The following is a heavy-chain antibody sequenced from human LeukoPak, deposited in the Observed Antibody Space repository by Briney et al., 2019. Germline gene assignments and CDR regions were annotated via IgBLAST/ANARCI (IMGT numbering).Heavy chain of an antibody. V-gene: IGHV1-18*01. Sequence: ASVKVSCKASGYTFTSYGTSWVRRAPGQGLEWMGWISAYNGNTNYAQKLQGRVTMTTDTSTSTAYMKLRSLRSDDTAVYYCARNTYYDFWSGYRNNWFDPWGQGTLVTVSS. CDR2: ISAYNGNT. J-gene: IGHJ5*02. CDR3: ARNTYYDFWSGYRNNWFDP. D-gene: IGHD3-3*01. CDR1: GYTFTSYG.